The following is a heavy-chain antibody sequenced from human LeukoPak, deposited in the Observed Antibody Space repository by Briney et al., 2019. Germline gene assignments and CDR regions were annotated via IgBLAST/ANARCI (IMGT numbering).Heavy chain of an antibody. V-gene: IGHV1-8*01. CDR2: MNPNSGNT. CDR1: GYTFTSYD. CDR3: ARGLLTKNYYYYMDV. Sequence: GASVKVSCKASGYTFTSYDINWVRQATGQGLEWMGWMNPNSGNTGYAQKFQGRVTMTRNTSISTAYMELSSLRSEDTAVHYCARGLLTKNYYYYMDVWGKGTTVTISS. J-gene: IGHJ6*03.